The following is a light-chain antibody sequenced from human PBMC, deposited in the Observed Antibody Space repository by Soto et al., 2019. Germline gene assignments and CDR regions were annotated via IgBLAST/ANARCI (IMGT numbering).Light chain of an antibody. CDR2: LGS. Sequence: DIVMTQSPLSLPVTPGEPASISCRSSQSLLHSNGYNYLDWYLQKPGQSPQLLIYLGSNRGYGVRDRFSRSVPGRDFTLKISRVEAEDVWVYYFMRVLLPPPITFGQGTRLEMK. V-gene: IGKV2-28*01. J-gene: IGKJ5*01. CDR1: QSLLHSNGYNY. CDR3: MRVLLPPPIT.